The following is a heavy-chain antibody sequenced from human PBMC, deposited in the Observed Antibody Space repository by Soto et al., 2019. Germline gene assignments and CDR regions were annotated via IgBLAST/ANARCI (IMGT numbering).Heavy chain of an antibody. CDR3: AKDGAPRYCGRSTCHPAGAY. D-gene: IGHD2-2*01. J-gene: IGHJ4*02. V-gene: IGHV3-30*18. Sequence: QVLLVESGGGVVQPGRSLRLSCAGSGFTFSNYGLHWVRQAPGKGLEWVSFTSFDGSHKYYADSVKGRFTISRDNSNNMLYLQMGRLRAEDTAVYYCAKDGAPRYCGRSTCHPAGAYWGQGTLVTVSS. CDR2: TSFDGSHK. CDR1: GFTFSNYG.